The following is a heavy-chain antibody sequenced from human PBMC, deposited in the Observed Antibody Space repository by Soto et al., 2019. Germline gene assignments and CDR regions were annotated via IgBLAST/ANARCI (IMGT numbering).Heavy chain of an antibody. J-gene: IGHJ6*02. CDR1: GGSITNYY. Sequence: QVQLQESGPGLVKPSETLSLTCAVSGGSITNYYWTWIRQPPGMGLEWIGYSYYIGSSNYNPSLKSRVTISVDTSKNQSSLKLSSVTAENTAVYSGARGDWNDYYYSGLDVWGQGTTVTVSS. CDR3: ARGDWNDYYYSGLDV. CDR2: SYYIGSS. V-gene: IGHV4-59*01. D-gene: IGHD1-1*01.